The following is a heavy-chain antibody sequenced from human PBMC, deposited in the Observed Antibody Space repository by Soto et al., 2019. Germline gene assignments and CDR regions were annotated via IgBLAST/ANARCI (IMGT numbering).Heavy chain of an antibody. V-gene: IGHV4-30-4*01. CDR1: GGSIRSGDYY. J-gene: IGHJ6*02. D-gene: IGHD3-10*01. CDR2: IYYSGST. CDR3: ARGLDYYGSGSYGWDYYYGMDV. Sequence: SLTCTVSGGSIRSGDYYWSWIRQPPGKGLEGIGYIYYSGSTYYNPSLKSRVTISVDTSKNQFSLKLSSVTAADTAVYYCARGLDYYGSGSYGWDYYYGMDVWGQGTTVTVSS.